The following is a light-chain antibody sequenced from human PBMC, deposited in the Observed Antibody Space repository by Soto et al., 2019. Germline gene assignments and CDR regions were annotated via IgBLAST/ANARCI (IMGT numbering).Light chain of an antibody. CDR3: SSYTSGSTVV. V-gene: IGLV2-14*01. CDR1: SSEVGGYTY. CDR2: DVT. Sequence: QSALTQPASVSGSPGQSITISCAGTSSEVGGYTYVSWYQQHPGKAPKLMIYDVTYRPSGVSDRFSGSKSGNTASLSISGLQAEDEADYYCSSYTSGSTVVFGGGTKLTVL. J-gene: IGLJ2*01.